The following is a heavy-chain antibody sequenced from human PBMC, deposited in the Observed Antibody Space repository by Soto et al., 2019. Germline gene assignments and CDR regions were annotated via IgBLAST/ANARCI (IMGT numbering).Heavy chain of an antibody. CDR1: GYTFTGYY. CDR3: ARHWGGGDLDY. CDR2: INTNSGGT. V-gene: IGHV1-2*02. J-gene: IGHJ4*02. Sequence: QVQLVQSGAEVKKPGASVKVSCKASGYTFTGYYMHWVRQALGQGLEWMGWINTNSGGTNYAQKFQGRVTMTRDMSISTAYMELSRLRSDATAVYYCARHWGGGDLDYWGQGTLVTVSS. D-gene: IGHD2-21*02.